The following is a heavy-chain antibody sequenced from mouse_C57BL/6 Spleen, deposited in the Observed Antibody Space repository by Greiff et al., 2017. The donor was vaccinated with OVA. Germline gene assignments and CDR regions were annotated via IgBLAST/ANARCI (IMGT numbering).Heavy chain of an antibody. V-gene: IGHV1-74*01. CDR3: ARYYGNYYFDY. CDR1: GYTFPSYW. CDR2: IHPSDSDT. J-gene: IGHJ2*01. D-gene: IGHD2-1*01. Sequence: VQLQQPGAALVKPGASVKVSCKASGYTFPSYWMHWVKQRPGQGLEWIGWIHPSDSDTNYNQKFQGKATLTVAKSTSTAYMQISSLTSENSAVYYCARYYGNYYFDYWGQGTTLTVSS.